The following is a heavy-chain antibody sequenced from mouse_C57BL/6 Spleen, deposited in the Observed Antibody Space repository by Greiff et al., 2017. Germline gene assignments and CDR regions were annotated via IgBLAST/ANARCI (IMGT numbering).Heavy chain of an antibody. CDR2: ISPGSGST. Sequence: VQREESGPELVKPGASVKISCKASGYTFTDYYIHWVKQRPGQGLEWIGWISPGSGSTDYNEKCKGKATLTVEQSSSTAYMLLSSLTSEDSAVYFCARDRKPYYFGYWGQGTTLTVSS. CDR1: GYTFTDYY. V-gene: IGHV1-75*01. CDR3: ARDRKPYYFGY. J-gene: IGHJ2*01.